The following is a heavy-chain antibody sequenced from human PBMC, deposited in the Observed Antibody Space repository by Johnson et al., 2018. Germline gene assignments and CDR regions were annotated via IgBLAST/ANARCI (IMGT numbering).Heavy chain of an antibody. D-gene: IGHD3-3*01. Sequence: VQLRQGGAGLLEPSVTLSLTCAVYGGSFSGSYWRWIRQPPGKGLEWMGEINHSGSTNYNPSPKSRVTISVEPSKNPFSLKPSSVTAADTAGYDGARVNFCTIFGVVIRGYYYMDVWGKGTTVTVS. V-gene: IGHV4-34*01. CDR3: ARVNFCTIFGVVIRGYYYMDV. CDR1: GGSFSGSY. CDR2: INHSGST. J-gene: IGHJ6*03.